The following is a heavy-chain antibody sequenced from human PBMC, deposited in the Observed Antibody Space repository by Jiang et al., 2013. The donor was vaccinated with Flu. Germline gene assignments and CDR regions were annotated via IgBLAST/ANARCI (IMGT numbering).Heavy chain of an antibody. V-gene: IGHV4-39*01. CDR3: ARLGDFNLWFGDPVGMDV. CDR2: IYYSGST. Sequence: GLVKPSETLSLTCTVSGGSISSSSYYWGWIRQPPGKGLEWIGSIYYSGSTYYNPPLKSRVTISVDTSKNQFSLKLSSVTAADTAVYYCARLGDFNLWFGDPVGMDVWGQGTTVTVSS. D-gene: IGHD3-10*01. J-gene: IGHJ6*02. CDR1: GGSISSSSYY.